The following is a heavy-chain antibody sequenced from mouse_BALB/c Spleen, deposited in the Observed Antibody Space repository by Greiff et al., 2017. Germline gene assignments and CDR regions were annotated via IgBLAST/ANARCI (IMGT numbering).Heavy chain of an antibody. CDR2: ISSGGSYT. CDR1: GFTFSSYG. J-gene: IGHJ3*01. V-gene: IGHV5-6*01. CDR3: ARHEKAPFAY. Sequence: EVQRVESGGDLVKPGGSLKLSCAASGFTFSSYGMSWVRQTPDKRLEWVATISSGGSYTYYPDSVKGRFTISRDNAKNTLYLQMSSLKSEDTAMYYCARHEKAPFAYWGQGTLVTVSA.